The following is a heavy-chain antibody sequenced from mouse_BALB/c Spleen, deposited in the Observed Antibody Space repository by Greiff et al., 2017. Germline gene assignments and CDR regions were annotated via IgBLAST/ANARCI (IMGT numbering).Heavy chain of an antibody. J-gene: IGHJ1*01. CDR1: GYSITSDYA. Sequence: EVKLMESGPGLVKPSQSLSLTCTVTGYSITSDYAWNWIRQFPGNKLEWMGYISYSGSTSYNPSLKSRISITRDTSKNQFFLQLNSVTTEDTATYYCAREEYWYFDVWGAGTTVTVSS. V-gene: IGHV3-2*02. CDR3: AREEYWYFDV. CDR2: ISYSGST.